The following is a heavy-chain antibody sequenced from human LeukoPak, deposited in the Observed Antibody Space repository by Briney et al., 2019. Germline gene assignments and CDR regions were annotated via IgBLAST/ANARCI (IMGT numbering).Heavy chain of an antibody. CDR3: ARGGYSGYDFLDY. V-gene: IGHV3-21*01. Sequence: PGGSLRLSCAASGFTFSSYSMTWVRQAPGKGLEWVSSISSSSSYIYYADSVKGRFTISRDNAKNSLYLQMNSLRAEDTAVYYCARGGYSGYDFLDYWGQGTLVTVSS. CDR2: ISSSSSYI. J-gene: IGHJ4*02. D-gene: IGHD5-12*01. CDR1: GFTFSSYS.